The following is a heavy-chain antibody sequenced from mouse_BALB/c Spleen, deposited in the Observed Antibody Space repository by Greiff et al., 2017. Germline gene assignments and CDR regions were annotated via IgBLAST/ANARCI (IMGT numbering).Heavy chain of an antibody. D-gene: IGHD1-1*01. CDR1: GFSLTSYG. CDR3: ARDSYGGSYAMDD. Sequence: VKLMESGPGLVAPSQSLSITCTVSGFSLTSYGVHWVRQPPGKGLEWLGVIWAGGSTNYNSALMSRLSIHKDNSKSQVFLKMNSLQTDDAAMYYCARDSYGGSYAMDDWGQGTSVTGAS. J-gene: IGHJ4*01. V-gene: IGHV2-9*02. CDR2: IWAGGST.